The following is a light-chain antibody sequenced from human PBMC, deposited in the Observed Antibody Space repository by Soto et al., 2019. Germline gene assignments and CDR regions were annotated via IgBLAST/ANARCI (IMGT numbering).Light chain of an antibody. J-gene: IGLJ2*01. CDR1: SSDVGGYNY. Sequence: QSALTQPASVSGSPGQSITISCTGTSSDVGGYNYVSWYQQHPGKAPKLMIYDVSNRPSGVSNRFSGSKSGNKASLTISGLQAEDEAGYSCSSYTSSSTLYVVFGGGTKVTVL. CDR2: DVS. V-gene: IGLV2-14*01. CDR3: SSYTSSSTLYVV.